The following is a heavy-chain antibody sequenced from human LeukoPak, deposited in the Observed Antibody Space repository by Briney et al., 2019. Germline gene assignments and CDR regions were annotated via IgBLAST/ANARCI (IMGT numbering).Heavy chain of an antibody. CDR1: GGSFGDDY. Sequence: PSETLSLTCAVYGGSFGDDYWGWIRQPPGKGLEWIGSIYHSGSTYYNPSLKSRVTISVDTSKNQFSLKLSSVTAADTAVYYCAREVHSGYDGWPFDYWGQGTLVTVSS. CDR3: AREVHSGYDGWPFDY. V-gene: IGHV4-38-2*02. J-gene: IGHJ4*02. D-gene: IGHD5-12*01. CDR2: IYHSGST.